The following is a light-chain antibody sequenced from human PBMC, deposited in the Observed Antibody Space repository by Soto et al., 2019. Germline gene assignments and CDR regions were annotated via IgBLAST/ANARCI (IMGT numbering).Light chain of an antibody. CDR1: QDISNY. CDR2: DAS. Sequence: DIQMTQSPSSLSASVGDRVTITCRASQDISNYLNWYQQRPGKATKLLIYDASNLERGVPSRFSGTRSGTHFTFALVSLQPEDVATYYCQQSDSLPSTFGKGTRLEI. CDR3: QQSDSLPST. V-gene: IGKV1-33*01. J-gene: IGKJ5*01.